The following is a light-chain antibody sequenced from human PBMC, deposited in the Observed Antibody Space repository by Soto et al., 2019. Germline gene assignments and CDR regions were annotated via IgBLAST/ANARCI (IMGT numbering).Light chain of an antibody. Sequence: EIVLTQSPGTLSLSPGERATLSCRASQGVRSNFLAWYQQKSGQAPRLLIYGASTRVPGIPDRFSGSGSGTDFTLTISRLEPEDFAVYYCQQYGGSPLYTFGRGTKVEIK. CDR2: GAS. CDR3: QQYGGSPLYT. CDR1: QGVRSNF. V-gene: IGKV3-20*01. J-gene: IGKJ2*01.